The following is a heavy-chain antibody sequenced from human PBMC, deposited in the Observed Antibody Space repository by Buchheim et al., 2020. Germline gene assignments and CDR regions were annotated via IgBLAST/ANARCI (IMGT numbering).Heavy chain of an antibody. J-gene: IGHJ4*02. D-gene: IGHD3-22*01. Sequence: QVQLVQSGAEVKKPRYSVKVSCKASGGTFSSYAISWVRQAPGQGLEWMGGINPIFGTANYAQKFQGRVTITADESTSTASMELSSLRSEDTAVYYCARDPTYYYDSSGCGEGYFDYWGQGTL. CDR1: GGTFSSYA. CDR2: INPIFGTA. CDR3: ARDPTYYYDSSGCGEGYFDY. V-gene: IGHV1-69*01.